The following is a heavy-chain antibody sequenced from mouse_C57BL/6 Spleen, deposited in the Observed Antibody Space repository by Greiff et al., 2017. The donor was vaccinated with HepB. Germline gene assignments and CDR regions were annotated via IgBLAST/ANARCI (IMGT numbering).Heavy chain of an antibody. J-gene: IGHJ4*01. CDR1: GYTFTSYW. D-gene: IGHD2-4*01. Sequence: VQLQQPGAELVKPGASVKLSCKASGYTFTSYWMQWVKQRPGQGLEWIGEIDPSDSYTNYNQKFKGKATLTVDTSSSTAYMQLSSLTSEDSAVYYCARSYYEYDGYAMDYWGQGTSVTVSS. CDR2: IDPSDSYT. CDR3: ARSYYEYDGYAMDY. V-gene: IGHV1-50*01.